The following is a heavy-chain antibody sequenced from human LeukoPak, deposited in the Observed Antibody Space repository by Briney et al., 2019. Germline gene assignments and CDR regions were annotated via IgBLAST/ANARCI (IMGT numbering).Heavy chain of an antibody. CDR2: ISGYNGNT. J-gene: IGHJ4*02. CDR3: ARSYYDSSGYYYDY. CDR1: GYTFIRHG. V-gene: IGHV1-18*01. D-gene: IGHD3-22*01. Sequence: ASVKVSCKAAGYTFIRHGISWVRQAPGQGFEWMGWISGYNGNTNYAQQLQGRVTSTTDTSTSTAYMELRSLRSDDTAVYYCARSYYDSSGYYYDYWGQGTLVTVSS.